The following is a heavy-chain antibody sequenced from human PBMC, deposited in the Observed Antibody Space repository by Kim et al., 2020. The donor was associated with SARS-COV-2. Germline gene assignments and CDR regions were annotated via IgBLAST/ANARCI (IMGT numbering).Heavy chain of an antibody. D-gene: IGHD3-16*02. CDR1: GFTFSNAW. J-gene: IGHJ4*02. CDR3: TTDRDYDYVWGSYRLGY. CDR2: IKSKTDGGTT. Sequence: GGSLRLSCAASGFTFSNAWMSWVRQAPGKGLEWVGRIKSKTDGGTTDYAAPVKGRFTISRDDSKNTLYLQMNSLKTEDTAVYYCTTDRDYDYVWGSYRLGYWGQGPLVTVSS. V-gene: IGHV3-15*01.